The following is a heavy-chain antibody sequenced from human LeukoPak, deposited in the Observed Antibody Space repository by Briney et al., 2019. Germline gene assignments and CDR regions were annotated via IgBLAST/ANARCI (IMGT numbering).Heavy chain of an antibody. CDR2: IWYDGNNK. V-gene: IGHV3-33*01. J-gene: IGHJ4*02. D-gene: IGHD3-22*01. CDR3: AREGVIFSSGYYYFDY. CDR1: GFTFSSYG. Sequence: GGSLRLSCAASGFTFSSYGMHRVRQAPGKGLEWVAVIWYDGNNKYYADSVKGRFTIARDNSKNTLYLQMNSLRAEDTAVYYCAREGVIFSSGYYYFDYWGQGTLVTVSS.